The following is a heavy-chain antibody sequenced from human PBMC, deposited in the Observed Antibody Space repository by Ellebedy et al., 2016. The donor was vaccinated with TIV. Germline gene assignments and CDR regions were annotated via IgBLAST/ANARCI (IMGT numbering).Heavy chain of an antibody. J-gene: IGHJ6*03. CDR1: GGSITNHY. Sequence: GSLRLSCTVSGGSITNHYWSWIRQAPGKGLEWIGYIYNAGGTNYSPSLRSRATISADTSKNQFSLRLRSVTAADTALYFCAREDVRLITVDQFYYYMDVWGTGTTVTVSS. V-gene: IGHV4-59*11. CDR2: IYNAGGT. D-gene: IGHD6-25*01. CDR3: AREDVRLITVDQFYYYMDV.